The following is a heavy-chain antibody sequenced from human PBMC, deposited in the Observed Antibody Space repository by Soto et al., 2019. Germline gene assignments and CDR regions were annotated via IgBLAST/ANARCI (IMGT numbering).Heavy chain of an antibody. CDR1: GFTVSSNY. J-gene: IGHJ6*02. CDR3: AREVVVPAAELYYYYYYGMDV. Sequence: EVQLVETGGGLIQPGGSLRLSCAASGFTVSSNYMSWVRQAPGKGLEWVSVIYSGGNTYYADSVKGRFTISRDNSENTLYLQMNSLRAEDTAVYYCAREVVVPAAELYYYYYYGMDVWGQGTTVTVSS. CDR2: IYSGGNT. V-gene: IGHV3-53*02. D-gene: IGHD2-2*01.